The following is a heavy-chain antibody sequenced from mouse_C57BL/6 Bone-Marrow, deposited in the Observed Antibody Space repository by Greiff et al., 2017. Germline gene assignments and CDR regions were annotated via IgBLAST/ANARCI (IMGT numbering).Heavy chain of an antibody. J-gene: IGHJ3*01. CDR1: GFTFSDYY. CDR3: ARHVPYRGFAY. D-gene: IGHD2-14*01. CDR2: ISNGGGST. V-gene: IGHV5-12*01. Sequence: EVKLMESGGGLVQPGGSLKLSCAASGFTFSDYYMYWVRQTPEKRLEWVAYISNGGGSTYYPDTVKGRFTISRDNAKNTLYLQMSRLKSEDTAMYYCARHVPYRGFAYWGQGTLVTVSA.